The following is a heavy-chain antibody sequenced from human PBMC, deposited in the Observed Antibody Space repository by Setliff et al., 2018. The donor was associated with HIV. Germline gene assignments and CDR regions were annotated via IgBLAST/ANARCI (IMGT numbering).Heavy chain of an antibody. Sequence: KPSETLSLTCTVSGDSFNNYYCSWIRQLPGKGLEWIAYMSYSGGANYNPSLKSRVTISVDTSKGQFSLRLSSVTAADTAVYYCARLPRIALSGTFGWFDPRGQGTLVTVSS. D-gene: IGHD6-19*01. J-gene: IGHJ5*02. CDR2: MSYSGGA. CDR3: ARLPRIALSGTFGWFDP. V-gene: IGHV4-59*08. CDR1: GDSFNNYY.